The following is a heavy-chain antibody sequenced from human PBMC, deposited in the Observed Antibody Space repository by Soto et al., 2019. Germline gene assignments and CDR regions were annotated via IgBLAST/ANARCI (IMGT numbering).Heavy chain of an antibody. J-gene: IGHJ5*02. CDR2: IYYSGST. CDR3: ARAHPPYNWFDP. V-gene: IGHV4-31*02. CDR1: GGSISSGGYY. Sequence: PSETLSLTCTVSGGSISSGGYYWSWIRQHPGKGLEWIGYIYYSGSTYYNPSLKSRVTISVDTSKNQFSLKLSSVTAADTAVYYCARAHPPYNWFDPWGQGTRVTVSS.